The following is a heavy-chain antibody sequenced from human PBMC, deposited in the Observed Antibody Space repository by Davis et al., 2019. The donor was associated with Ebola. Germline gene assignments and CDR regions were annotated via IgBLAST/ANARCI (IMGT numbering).Heavy chain of an antibody. D-gene: IGHD3-3*01. V-gene: IGHV4-34*01. J-gene: IGHJ4*02. CDR2: INHSGST. CDR1: GGSFSGYY. Sequence: SETLSLTCAVYGGSFSGYYWSWIRQPPGKGLEWIGEINHSGSTNYNPSLKSRVTISVDTSKNQFSLKLSSVTAADTAVYYCARGSVWSDYRVDYWGQGTLVTVSS. CDR3: ARGSVWSDYRVDY.